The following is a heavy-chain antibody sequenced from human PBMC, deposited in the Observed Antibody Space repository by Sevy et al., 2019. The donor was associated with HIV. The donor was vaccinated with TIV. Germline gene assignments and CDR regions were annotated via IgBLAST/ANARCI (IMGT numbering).Heavy chain of an antibody. CDR1: GASMRSGTYY. J-gene: IGHJ5*02. CDR3: ARGRLIVARERWFDP. CDR2: IYYTGST. D-gene: IGHD5-12*01. V-gene: IGHV4-31*03. Sequence: SETLPLTCTVSGASMRSGTYYWSWIRQHPGKGLEWIGYIYYTGSTYYNPSLKSRVIISLDASKNQFSLKLSSVTAADTAVYYCARGRLIVARERWFDPWGQGTLVTVSS.